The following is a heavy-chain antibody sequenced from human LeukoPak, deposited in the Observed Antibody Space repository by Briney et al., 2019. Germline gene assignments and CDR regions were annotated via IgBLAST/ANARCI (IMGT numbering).Heavy chain of an antibody. D-gene: IGHD5-18*01. V-gene: IGHV3-21*01. J-gene: IGHJ3*02. CDR1: GFTFSSHS. CDR2: ISSSSSYI. CDR3: ARETDTAMADDAFDI. Sequence: PGGSLRLSCAASGFTFSSHSMNWVRQAPGKGLEWVSSISSSSSYIYYADSVKGRFTISRDNAKNSLYLQMNSLRAEDTAVYYCARETDTAMADDAFDIWGQGTMVTVSS.